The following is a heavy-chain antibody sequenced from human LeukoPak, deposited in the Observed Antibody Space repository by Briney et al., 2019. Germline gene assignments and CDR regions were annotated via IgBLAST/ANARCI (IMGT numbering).Heavy chain of an antibody. J-gene: IGHJ4*02. V-gene: IGHV4-61*02. CDR1: GGSISSGSYY. D-gene: IGHD1-26*01. Sequence: PSQTLSLTCTVSGGSISSGSYYWSWIRQPAGKGLEWIGRIYTSGSTNYNPSLKSRVTISVDTSKNQFSLKLSSVTAADTAVYYCARGLVGPYYWGQRTLVTVSS. CDR3: ARGLVGPYY. CDR2: IYTSGST.